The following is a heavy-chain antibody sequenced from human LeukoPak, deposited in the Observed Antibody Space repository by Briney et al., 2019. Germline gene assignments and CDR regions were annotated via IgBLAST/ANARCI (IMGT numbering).Heavy chain of an antibody. CDR3: ARGGSDFGGRYGMDV. CDR2: IWYDGSNK. J-gene: IGHJ6*02. Sequence: PGGSLRLSCAASGFTFNNYGMHWVGQAPGKGLEWVAVIWYDGSNKYYADSVKGRFTISRDDSTKTLNLQMNSLRAEDTAVYYCARGGSDFGGRYGMDVWGQGTTVTVSS. CDR1: GFTFNNYG. D-gene: IGHD3-3*01. V-gene: IGHV3-33*01.